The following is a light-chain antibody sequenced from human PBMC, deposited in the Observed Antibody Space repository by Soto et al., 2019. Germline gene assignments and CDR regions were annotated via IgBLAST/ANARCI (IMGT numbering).Light chain of an antibody. Sequence: EIVLTLSPGILSLSPGERATLACRASQSISSDHLAWYQQRPGQSPRLLMYGASTRPTGIPARFSGSGSGTEFTLTIISLQSEDSAVYYCQQYNDWPLTFGGGTKVEIK. CDR1: QSISSD. J-gene: IGKJ4*01. CDR2: GAS. CDR3: QQYNDWPLT. V-gene: IGKV3D-15*01.